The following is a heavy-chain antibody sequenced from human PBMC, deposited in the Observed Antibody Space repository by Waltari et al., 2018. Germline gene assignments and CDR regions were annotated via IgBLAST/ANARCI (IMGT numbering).Heavy chain of an antibody. Sequence: EVQLVESGGGLVKSGGSLRLSCAASGFTFSIYNMNWLRQAPGKGLGLVSCISATSGHLYYADSLEGRFTISRDNAKNSLHLQIDSLRAEDTAVYYCAREAVVGATPDFDYWGQGTLVTVSS. CDR2: ISATSGHL. V-gene: IGHV3-21*02. D-gene: IGHD1-26*01. CDR1: GFTFSIYN. J-gene: IGHJ4*02. CDR3: AREAVVGATPDFDY.